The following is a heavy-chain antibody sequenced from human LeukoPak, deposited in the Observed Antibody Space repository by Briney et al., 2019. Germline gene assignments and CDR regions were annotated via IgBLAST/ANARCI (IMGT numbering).Heavy chain of an antibody. Sequence: ASVKVSCKASGYTFTSYYMHWVRQAPGQGLEWMGVINPSGGSTSYAQKFQGRVTMTRDTSTSTVYMELSSLRSEDTAVYYCARETDYSSGSSVGMDVWGQGTTVTVSS. D-gene: IGHD3-10*01. J-gene: IGHJ6*02. V-gene: IGHV1-46*01. CDR2: INPSGGST. CDR1: GYTFTSYY. CDR3: ARETDYSSGSSVGMDV.